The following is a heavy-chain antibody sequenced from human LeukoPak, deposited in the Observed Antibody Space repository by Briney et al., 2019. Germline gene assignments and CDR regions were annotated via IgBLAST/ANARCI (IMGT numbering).Heavy chain of an antibody. D-gene: IGHD6-19*01. Sequence: PSETLSLTCTVSGVSISTYYWSWIRQPPGKGLEWIGYIYYIGSTNYNPSPKSRVTISVDTSKNQFSLKLSSVTAADTAVYYCARHAIVYGYSSGYMEGWGQGTLVTVSS. V-gene: IGHV4-59*08. CDR1: GVSISTYY. CDR2: IYYIGST. J-gene: IGHJ4*02. CDR3: ARHAIVYGYSSGYMEG.